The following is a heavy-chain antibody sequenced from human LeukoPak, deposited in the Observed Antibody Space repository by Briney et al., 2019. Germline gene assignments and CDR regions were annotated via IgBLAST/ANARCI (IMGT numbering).Heavy chain of an antibody. CDR1: GFTFSDYY. Sequence: GGSLRLSCAASGFTFSDYYMSWIRQAPGKGLEWVSYISSSGSTIYYADSVKGRFTISRDNAKNSLYLQMNSLRAEDTAVYYCAKVADYGDYVFDYWGQGTLVTVSS. CDR3: AKVADYGDYVFDY. V-gene: IGHV3-11*01. J-gene: IGHJ4*02. CDR2: ISSSGSTI. D-gene: IGHD4-17*01.